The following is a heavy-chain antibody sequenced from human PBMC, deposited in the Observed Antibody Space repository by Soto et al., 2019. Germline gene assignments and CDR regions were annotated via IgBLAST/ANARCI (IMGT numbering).Heavy chain of an antibody. Sequence: GGSLRLSCAASGFTFSSNAMSWVRQAPGKGLEWVSHISGSGGVTYYADSVKGRFTISRDNSKNTLNLQMNRLRVEDTAVYYCAREGVYSDYGDAFDIWGQGTMVTVSS. V-gene: IGHV3-23*01. CDR3: AREGVYSDYGDAFDI. CDR2: ISGSGGVT. CDR1: GFTFSSNA. J-gene: IGHJ3*02. D-gene: IGHD5-12*01.